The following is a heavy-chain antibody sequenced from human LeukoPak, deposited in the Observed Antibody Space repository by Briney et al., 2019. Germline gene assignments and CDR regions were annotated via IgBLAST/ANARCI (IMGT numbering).Heavy chain of an antibody. CDR2: ISSSSSYI. J-gene: IGHJ4*02. D-gene: IGHD1-1*01. CDR3: ARGGNWNYNDY. Sequence: GGSLRLSCAASGFTFSSYSMNWVRQAPGKGLEWVSSISSSSSYIYYADSVKGRFTISRDNAKNSLYLRMNSLRAEDTAVYYCARGGNWNYNDYWGQGTLVTVSS. CDR1: GFTFSSYS. V-gene: IGHV3-21*01.